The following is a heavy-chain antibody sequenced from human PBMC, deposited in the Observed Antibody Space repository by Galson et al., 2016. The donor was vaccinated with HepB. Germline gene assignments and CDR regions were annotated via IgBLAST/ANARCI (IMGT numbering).Heavy chain of an antibody. CDR1: GYTFIGYA. CDR2: ISTINGYT. CDR3: ARDYYYDSSGYYRPYDY. Sequence: SVKVSCKASGYTFIGYAISWVRQAPGQGLEWMGWISTINGYTNYAQKIQGRVTMTTDSSTTTAYMELRSLRPDDTAVYYCARDYYYDSSGYYRPYDYWGRGTLVTVSS. V-gene: IGHV1-18*01. J-gene: IGHJ4*02. D-gene: IGHD3-22*01.